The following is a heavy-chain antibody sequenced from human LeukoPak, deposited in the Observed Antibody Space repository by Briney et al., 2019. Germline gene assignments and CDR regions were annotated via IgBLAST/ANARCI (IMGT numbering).Heavy chain of an antibody. J-gene: IGHJ4*02. Sequence: SETLSLTCAVYGGSFRGYYWSWLRQPPGKGLEWIGSIYYSGSTYYNPSLKSRVTISVDTSKNQFSLKLSSVTAADTAVYYCARHSPAGIFYFDYWGQGTLVTVSS. CDR2: IYYSGST. D-gene: IGHD6-25*01. CDR3: ARHSPAGIFYFDY. CDR1: GGSFRGYY. V-gene: IGHV4-34*01.